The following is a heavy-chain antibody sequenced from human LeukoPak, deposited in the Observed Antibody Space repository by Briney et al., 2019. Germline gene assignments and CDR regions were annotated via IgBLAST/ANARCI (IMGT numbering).Heavy chain of an antibody. J-gene: IGHJ4*02. Sequence: GGSLRLSCAASGFTVSSHFMNWVRQAPGKGLEWVSVFYSGGNTYYADSVKGRFTISRDNSKNTLYLQMNSLRAEDTAVYYCANGGSRSKADYWGQGTLVTVSS. CDR3: ANGGSRSKADY. CDR1: GFTVSSHF. CDR2: FYSGGNT. D-gene: IGHD1-26*01. V-gene: IGHV3-53*01.